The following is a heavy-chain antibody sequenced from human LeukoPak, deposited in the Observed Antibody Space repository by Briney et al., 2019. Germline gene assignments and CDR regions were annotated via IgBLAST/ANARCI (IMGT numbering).Heavy chain of an antibody. CDR3: ARDSGYDYLGFDY. Sequence: SVKVSCKASGYTFTSYGISWVRQAPGQGLEWMGGIIPIFGTANYAQKFQGRVTITADESTSTAYMELSSLRSEDTAVYYCARDSGYDYLGFDYWGQGTLVTVSS. CDR1: GYTFTSYG. D-gene: IGHD5-12*01. J-gene: IGHJ4*02. CDR2: IIPIFGTA. V-gene: IGHV1-69*13.